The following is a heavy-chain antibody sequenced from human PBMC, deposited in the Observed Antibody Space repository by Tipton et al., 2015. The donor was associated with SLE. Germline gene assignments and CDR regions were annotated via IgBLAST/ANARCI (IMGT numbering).Heavy chain of an antibody. CDR3: ARTPDNGWQYYFDR. V-gene: IGHV4-31*11. D-gene: IGHD6-19*01. Sequence: TLSLTCAVYGGSFSAYYWNWIRQHPGKGLEWIGFIYYSGSAYYNPSPKSRVTISLDTSKNQFSLKLSSVTAADTAVYYCARTPDNGWQYYFDRWGQGTLVTVSS. CDR2: IYYSGSA. CDR1: GGSFSAYY. J-gene: IGHJ4*02.